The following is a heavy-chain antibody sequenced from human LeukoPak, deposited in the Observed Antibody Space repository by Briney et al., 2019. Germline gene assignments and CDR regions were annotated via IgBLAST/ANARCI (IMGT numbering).Heavy chain of an antibody. Sequence: GGSLRLSCAASGFTFSSYAMSWVRQAPGKGLEWVSAISGSGGSTYYADSVKGRFTISRDNSKNTPYLQMNSLRAEDTAVYYCAKAPYSSSSGTFDYWGQGTLVTVSS. CDR2: ISGSGGST. J-gene: IGHJ4*02. CDR1: GFTFSSYA. V-gene: IGHV3-23*01. CDR3: AKAPYSSSSGTFDY. D-gene: IGHD6-6*01.